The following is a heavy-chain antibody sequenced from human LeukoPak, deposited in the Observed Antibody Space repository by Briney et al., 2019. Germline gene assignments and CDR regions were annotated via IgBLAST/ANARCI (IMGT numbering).Heavy chain of an antibody. CDR3: ARVGYSSSWYPYYFDY. J-gene: IGHJ4*02. D-gene: IGHD6-13*01. CDR2: INHSGST. Sequence: PSETLSLTCAVYGGSFSGYYWSWIRQPPGKGLEWIGEINHSGSTYYNPSLKSRVTISVDTSKNQFSLKLSSVTAADTAVYYCARVGYSSSWYPYYFDYWGQGTLVTVSS. V-gene: IGHV4-34*01. CDR1: GGSFSGYY.